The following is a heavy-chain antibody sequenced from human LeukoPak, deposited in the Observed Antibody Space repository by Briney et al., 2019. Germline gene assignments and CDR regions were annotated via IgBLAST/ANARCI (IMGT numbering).Heavy chain of an antibody. D-gene: IGHD2-2*01. J-gene: IGHJ6*02. CDR2: IPYDGSNK. Sequence: GGSLRLSCAASGFTFSSYAMHWVRQDPGKGLGWVAVIPYDGSNKYYADYVKGRFTISRDNSKNTLYLQMNSLRAEDTAVYYCARDIVVVPAAIYYYGMDVWGQGTTVTVSS. CDR3: ARDIVVVPAAIYYYGMDV. CDR1: GFTFSSYA. V-gene: IGHV3-30-3*01.